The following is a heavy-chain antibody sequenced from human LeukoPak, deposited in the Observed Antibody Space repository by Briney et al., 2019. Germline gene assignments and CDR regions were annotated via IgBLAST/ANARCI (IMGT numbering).Heavy chain of an antibody. V-gene: IGHV4-38-2*02. Sequence: SETLSLTCAVSNYSTTSGYSWGWIRQPPGEGLEWIASIYHSVTTYYNPSLRNRVTLFVDTSKYQFSLKLTSLTAADTAVYYCARDGVFHDSDGYSFDYWGQGTLVTVSS. D-gene: IGHD3-22*01. CDR1: NYSTTSGYS. CDR3: ARDGVFHDSDGYSFDY. J-gene: IGHJ4*02. CDR2: IYHSVTT.